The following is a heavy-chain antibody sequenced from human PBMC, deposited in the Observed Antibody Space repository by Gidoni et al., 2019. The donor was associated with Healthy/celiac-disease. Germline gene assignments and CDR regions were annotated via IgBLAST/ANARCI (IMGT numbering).Heavy chain of an antibody. V-gene: IGHV3-33*01. D-gene: IGHD5-12*01. CDR2: IWYDESNK. J-gene: IGHJ4*02. CDR3: ARDRGYSGYDVGFDY. CDR1: GFTFSCYG. Sequence: QVQLVESGGGVVQPGRSLRLSCAASGFTFSCYGMNWVRQAPGKGLGWVEVIWYDESNKYYADSVKGRFTISRDNSKNTLYLQMNSLRAEDTAVYYCARDRGYSGYDVGFDYWGQGTLVTVSS.